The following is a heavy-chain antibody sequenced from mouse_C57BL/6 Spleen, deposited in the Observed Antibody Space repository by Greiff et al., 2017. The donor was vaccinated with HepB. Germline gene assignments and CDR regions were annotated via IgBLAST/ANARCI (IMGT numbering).Heavy chain of an antibody. J-gene: IGHJ1*03. CDR1: GYTFTSYT. CDR3: AAGGYYGSSPWYFDV. D-gene: IGHD1-1*01. Sequence: VQLQQSGAELARPGASVKMSCKASGYTFTSYTMHWVKQRPGQGLEWIGYINPSSGYTKYNQKFKDKATLTADKSSSTAYMQLSSRTSEDSAVYYCAAGGYYGSSPWYFDVWGTGTTVTVSS. CDR2: INPSSGYT. V-gene: IGHV1-4*01.